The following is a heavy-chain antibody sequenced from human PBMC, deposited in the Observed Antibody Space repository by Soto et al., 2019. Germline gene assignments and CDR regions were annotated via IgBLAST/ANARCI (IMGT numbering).Heavy chain of an antibody. CDR1: GYTFTGYY. D-gene: IGHD3-3*01. J-gene: IGHJ4*02. CDR3: ATTYYYFWSLNY. CDR2: INPNGGGT. Sequence: QVQLVQSGAEVKKPGASVKVSCKASGYTFTGYYMHWVRQAPGQGLEWMGWINPNGGGTNYAQKFQGWVTMTGDTSISTAYMELSRLRSDDTAVYYCATTYYYFWSLNYWGQGTLVTVSS. V-gene: IGHV1-2*04.